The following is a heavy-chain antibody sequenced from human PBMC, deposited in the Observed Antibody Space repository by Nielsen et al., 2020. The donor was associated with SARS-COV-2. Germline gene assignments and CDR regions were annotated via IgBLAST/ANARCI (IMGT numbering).Heavy chain of an antibody. J-gene: IGHJ2*01. Sequence: GESLKISCAASGFTFSNAWMNWVRQAPGKGLEWVSLIYSSGRSTYYADSVTGRFSISRDNSNNTLYLQMTSLRPDDTAVYYCAKMTKAWYFDLWGRGTLVSVSS. CDR3: AKMTKAWYFDL. CDR2: IYSSGRST. V-gene: IGHV3-23*03. CDR1: GFTFSNAW.